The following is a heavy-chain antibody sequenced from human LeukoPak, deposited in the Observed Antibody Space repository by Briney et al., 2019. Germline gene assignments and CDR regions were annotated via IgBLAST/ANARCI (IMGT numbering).Heavy chain of an antibody. V-gene: IGHV3-23*01. CDR3: AKSTLATPFYSNFDY. J-gene: IGHJ4*02. D-gene: IGHD1-26*01. Sequence: GGSLRLSCVASGFTFSSYAMNWGRQAPGKGLEWVSVISGSGGSTYYADSVKGRFTISRDNSKNTLYLQMNSLRAADTAVYYCAKSTLATPFYSNFDYWGQGTLVTVSS. CDR2: ISGSGGST. CDR1: GFTFSSYA.